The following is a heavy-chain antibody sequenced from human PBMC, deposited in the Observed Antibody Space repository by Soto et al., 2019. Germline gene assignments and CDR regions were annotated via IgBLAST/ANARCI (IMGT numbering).Heavy chain of an antibody. CDR2: IYSGST. CDR3: ATTRGIAVGGSFDY. CDR1: GGSISSSSSY. J-gene: IGHJ4*02. V-gene: IGHV4-39*01. D-gene: IGHD6-13*01. Sequence: SETLSLTCTVSGGSISSSSSYWGWIRQPPGKGLEWIGTIYSGSTYYNPSLKSRVTISVDTSKNQFSLKLSSVAAADTAIHFCATTRGIAVGGSFDYWGQGTLVTVSS.